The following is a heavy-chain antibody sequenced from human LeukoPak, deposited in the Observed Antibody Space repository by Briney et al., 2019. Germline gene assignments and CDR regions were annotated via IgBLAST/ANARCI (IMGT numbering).Heavy chain of an antibody. D-gene: IGHD3/OR15-3a*01. Sequence: GGSLRLSCAASGFTVISNYMTWIRRAPGKGLEWVSVVYSGGDTYYADSVKGRFTISRDNSKNTLYLQMNSLRAEDTAVYYCATKSPHFDGYGYDYCDYWGQGTLVTVSS. CDR3: ATKSPHFDGYGYDYCDY. V-gene: IGHV3-53*01. CDR1: GFTVISNY. J-gene: IGHJ4*02. CDR2: VYSGGDT.